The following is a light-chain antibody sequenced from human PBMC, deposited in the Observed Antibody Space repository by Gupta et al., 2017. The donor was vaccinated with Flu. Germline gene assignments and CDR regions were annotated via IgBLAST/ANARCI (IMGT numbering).Light chain of an antibody. Sequence: SPSTLSASVGDRVTITCRASQSISTWLAWYQQKPGKAPKLLIYKASSLESGVPSRFSGSGSGTEFTLTISSLQPDDFATYYCQQYYSYWSFGQGTKVEIK. J-gene: IGKJ1*01. V-gene: IGKV1-5*03. CDR3: QQYYSYWS. CDR1: QSISTW. CDR2: KAS.